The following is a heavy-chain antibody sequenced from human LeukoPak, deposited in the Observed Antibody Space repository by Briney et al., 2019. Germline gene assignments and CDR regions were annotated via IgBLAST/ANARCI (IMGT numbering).Heavy chain of an antibody. Sequence: GRSLRLSCAASGCTLSSYGMHWVRQAPGKGLEWVAVIWYDGSNKYYADSVKGRFTISRDNSKNTLYLQMNSLRAEDTAVYYCASLATSLTAVRGFSASGSLGNPWGQGTLVTVSS. CDR2: IWYDGSNK. J-gene: IGHJ5*02. V-gene: IGHV3-33*01. CDR3: ASLATSLTAVRGFSASGSLGNP. CDR1: GCTLSSYG. D-gene: IGHD3-10*01.